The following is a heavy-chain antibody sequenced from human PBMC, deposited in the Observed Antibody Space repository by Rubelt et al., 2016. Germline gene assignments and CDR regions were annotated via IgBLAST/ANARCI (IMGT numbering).Heavy chain of an antibody. V-gene: IGHV3-11*01. CDR3: ARFKYSYGYGSRGHRIDYYYYYGMDV. J-gene: IGHJ6*02. CDR2: ISSSGSTI. D-gene: IGHD5-18*01. Sequence: GKGLEWVSYISSSGSTIYYADSVKGRFTISRDNAKNSLYLQMNSLRAEDTAVYYCARFKYSYGYGSRGHRIDYYYYYGMDVWGQGTTVTVSS.